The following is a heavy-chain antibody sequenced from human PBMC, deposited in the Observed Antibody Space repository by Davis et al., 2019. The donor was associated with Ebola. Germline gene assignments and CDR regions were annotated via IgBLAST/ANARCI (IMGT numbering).Heavy chain of an antibody. Sequence: ASVKVSCKASGYTFTSYYMHWVRQAPGQGLEWMGIINPSGGSTSYAQKFQGRVTMTRDTSTSTVYMELSSLRSEDTAVYYCARHVGLTSGWRTLDYWGQGTLVTVSS. CDR3: ARHVGLTSGWRTLDY. V-gene: IGHV1-46*01. CDR1: GYTFTSYY. CDR2: INPSGGST. D-gene: IGHD6-19*01. J-gene: IGHJ4*02.